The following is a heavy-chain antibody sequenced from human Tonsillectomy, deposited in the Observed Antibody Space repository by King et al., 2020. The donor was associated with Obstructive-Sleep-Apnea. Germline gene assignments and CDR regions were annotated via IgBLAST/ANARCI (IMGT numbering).Heavy chain of an antibody. D-gene: IGHD2-21*02. CDR2: IDPSYSYT. CDR1: GYIFTSYW. CDR3: ARPSGPYCGGDCYTGAFDI. J-gene: IGHJ3*02. V-gene: IGHV5-10-1*01. Sequence: QLVQSGAEVKKPGESLRISCKGSGYIFTSYWISLVRQMTGKGLEWMGRIDPSYSYTNYSPFFQCHVTITADNSISTAYLQWSSLKASDTAIYYCARPSGPYCGGDCYTGAFDIWGQGTMVTVSS.